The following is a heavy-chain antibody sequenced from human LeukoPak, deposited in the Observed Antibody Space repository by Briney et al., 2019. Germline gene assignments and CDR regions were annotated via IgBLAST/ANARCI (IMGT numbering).Heavy chain of an antibody. D-gene: IGHD1-26*01. CDR2: SRRDGTYV. V-gene: IGHV3-30*02. CDR3: ASGGPTRGTLAS. Sequence: GGSLRLSCAASGFALSSYGMYWVRQTPDKGLEWVAYSRRDGTYVNYADSVKGRFIISRDNSRNTLGLQMSSLRVEDTALYYCASGGPTRGTLASWGKGTLVPVSS. J-gene: IGHJ4*02. CDR1: GFALSSYG.